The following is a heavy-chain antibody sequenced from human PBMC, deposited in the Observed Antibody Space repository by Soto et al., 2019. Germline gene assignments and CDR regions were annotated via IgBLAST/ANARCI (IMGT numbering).Heavy chain of an antibody. V-gene: IGHV3-30*03. J-gene: IGHJ6*02. CDR3: ARDPTIVRGLIPLPCCGLDV. CDR1: GFTFSSYG. D-gene: IGHD3-10*01. Sequence: VNLVESGGGVVQPGRSLRLSCAASGFTFSSYGMHWVRQAPGKGLEWVADISDAESKKDYGDSVKGRCTIARDNSKNTLYLTVRTLGNEDTAVYYCARDPTIVRGLIPLPCCGLDVWGQGTTVTVSS. CDR2: ISDAESKK.